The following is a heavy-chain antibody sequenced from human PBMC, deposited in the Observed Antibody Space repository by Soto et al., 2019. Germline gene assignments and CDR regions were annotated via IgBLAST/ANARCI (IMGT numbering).Heavy chain of an antibody. J-gene: IGHJ3*01. V-gene: IGHV3-23*01. CDR2: ISDSGGST. CDR1: GFTFSSYA. CDR3: AKVGASDDAFDV. Sequence: PGGSLRLSCAASGFTFSSYAMSWVRQAPGKGLEWVSAISDSGGSTYYADSVKGRFTISRDNSKNTLYLQMNSLRAEDTAVYYCAKVGASDDAFDVWGQGTMVTVSS.